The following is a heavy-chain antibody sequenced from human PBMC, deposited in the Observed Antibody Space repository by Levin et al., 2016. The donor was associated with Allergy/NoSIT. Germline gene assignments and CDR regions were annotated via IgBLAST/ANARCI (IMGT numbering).Heavy chain of an antibody. Sequence: PGKGLEWIGSIYYSGSTYYNPSLKSRVTISVDTSKNQFSLKLSSVTAADTAVYYCARRKDGDFWSGYEDYWGQGTLVTVSS. CDR2: IYYSGST. D-gene: IGHD3-3*01. V-gene: IGHV4-39*01. CDR3: ARRKDGDFWSGYEDY. J-gene: IGHJ4*02.